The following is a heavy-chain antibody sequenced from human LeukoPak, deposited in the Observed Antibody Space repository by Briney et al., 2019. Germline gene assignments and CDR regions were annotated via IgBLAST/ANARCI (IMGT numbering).Heavy chain of an antibody. J-gene: IGHJ4*02. D-gene: IGHD3-22*01. CDR1: GFTFDDYS. CDR3: ANGPHYYDSSGYLYYFDY. Sequence: SLSLSCAVSGFTFDDYSMRWVRQAPGKGLEWVSCISWNSGSIGYADSVKGRFTISRDNAKNSLYLQMISLRGEDMALYYCANGPHYYDSSGYLYYFDYWGQGTLVTVSS. CDR2: ISWNSGSI. V-gene: IGHV3-9*03.